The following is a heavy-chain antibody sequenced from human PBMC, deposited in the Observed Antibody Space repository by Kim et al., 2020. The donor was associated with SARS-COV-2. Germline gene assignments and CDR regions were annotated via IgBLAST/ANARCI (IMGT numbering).Heavy chain of an antibody. CDR2: IYYSGST. Sequence: SETLSLTCTVSGGSISSSSYYWGWIHQPPGKGLEWIGSIYYSGSTYYNPSLKSRVTISVDTSKNQFSLKLSSVTAADTAVYYCARHPPLRFLEWFGWFDPWGQGTLVTVSS. CDR1: GGSISSSSYY. D-gene: IGHD3-3*01. V-gene: IGHV4-39*01. CDR3: ARHPPLRFLEWFGWFDP. J-gene: IGHJ5*02.